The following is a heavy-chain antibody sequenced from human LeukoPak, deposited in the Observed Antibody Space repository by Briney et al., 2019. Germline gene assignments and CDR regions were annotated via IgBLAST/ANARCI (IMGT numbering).Heavy chain of an antibody. CDR3: ARAVLGVRSGSSGWNY. D-gene: IGHD6-19*01. Sequence: ASVKVSCKASGYTFTSYDINWVRQATGQGLEWMGWMNPNSGNTGYAQKFQGRVTMTRNTSISTAYMELSSLRSEDTAVYYCARAVLGVRSGSSGWNYWGQGTLVTVSS. V-gene: IGHV1-8*01. J-gene: IGHJ4*02. CDR1: GYTFTSYD. CDR2: MNPNSGNT.